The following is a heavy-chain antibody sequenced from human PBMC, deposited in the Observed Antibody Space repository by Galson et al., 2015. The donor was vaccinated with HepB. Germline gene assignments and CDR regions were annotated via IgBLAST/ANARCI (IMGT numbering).Heavy chain of an antibody. V-gene: IGHV3-64D*06. CDR3: VKTGFRNFVVPNWYFDL. CDR1: GFTFSSYA. D-gene: IGHD2-15*01. J-gene: IGHJ2*01. CDR2: ISSNGGST. Sequence: SLRLSCAASGFTFSSYAMHWVRQAPGKGLEYVSAISSNGGSTYYAGSVKGRSTISRDNSKNTLYLQMSSLGAQDTGVYYCVKTGFRNFVVPNWYFDLWGRGTLVTVSS.